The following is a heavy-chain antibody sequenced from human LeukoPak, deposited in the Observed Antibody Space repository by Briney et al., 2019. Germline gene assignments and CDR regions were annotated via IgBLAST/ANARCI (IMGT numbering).Heavy chain of an antibody. D-gene: IGHD3-22*01. CDR1: GFTFNNYW. Sequence: PGGSLRLSCAASGFTFNNYWMSWVRQAPGKGLEWVANIKQGGSEKYYVDSVKGRFTISRDNAKNSLSLQMNSLRAEDTAVYYCAKAIPYYDSSGSINDYWGQGTLVTVSS. V-gene: IGHV3-7*01. CDR3: AKAIPYYDSSGSINDY. CDR2: IKQGGSEK. J-gene: IGHJ4*02.